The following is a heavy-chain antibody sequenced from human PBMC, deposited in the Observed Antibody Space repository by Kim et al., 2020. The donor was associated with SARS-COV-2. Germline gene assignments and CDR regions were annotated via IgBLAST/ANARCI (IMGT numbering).Heavy chain of an antibody. CDR2: IRSTDYTGTS. Sequence: GGSLRLSCTSSGPKFGDYALSWVRQAPGKGLEWVGFIRSTDYTGTSEYAASVRGRFTISRDDSKGIAYLHMNSLKTEDTAVYFCHFILTASYISNYYFGLDVWGQGTAVTVSS. D-gene: IGHD3-9*01. V-gene: IGHV3-49*04. J-gene: IGHJ6*02. CDR3: HFILTASYISNYYFGLDV. CDR1: GPKFGDYA.